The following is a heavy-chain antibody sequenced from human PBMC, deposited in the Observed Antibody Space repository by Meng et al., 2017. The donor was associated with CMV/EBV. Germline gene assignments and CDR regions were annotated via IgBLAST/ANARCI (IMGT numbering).Heavy chain of an antibody. CDR1: GFTFDDYT. Sequence: GESLKISCAASGFTFDDYTMHWVRQAPGKGLEWVSLISWDGGSTYYADSVKGRFTISGDNSKNSLYLQMNSLRTEDTALYYCAKDQDIVATGGAFDYWGQGTLVTVSS. V-gene: IGHV3-43*01. D-gene: IGHD5-12*01. J-gene: IGHJ4*02. CDR2: ISWDGGST. CDR3: AKDQDIVATGGAFDY.